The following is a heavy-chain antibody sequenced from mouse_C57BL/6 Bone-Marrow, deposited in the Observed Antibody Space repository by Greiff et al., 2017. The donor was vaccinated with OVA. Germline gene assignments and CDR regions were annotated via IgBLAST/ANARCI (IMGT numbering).Heavy chain of an antibody. CDR1: GYTFTSYW. Sequence: QVQLQQPGAELVMPGASVKLSCKASGYTFTSYWMHWVKQRPGQGLEWIGEIDPSDSYTTYNQKFKGKSTLTVDKSSSTAYMQLSSLASEDSAVYYCARRGGFLFAYWGQGTLVTVSA. V-gene: IGHV1-69*01. CDR3: ARRGGFLFAY. J-gene: IGHJ3*01. CDR2: IDPSDSYT.